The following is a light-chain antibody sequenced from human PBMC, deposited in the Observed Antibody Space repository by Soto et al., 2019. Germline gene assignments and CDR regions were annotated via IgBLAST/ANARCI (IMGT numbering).Light chain of an antibody. V-gene: IGKV3-11*01. CDR1: QSVSSS. CDR3: QQYNNWPQT. J-gene: IGKJ5*01. CDR2: DAS. Sequence: EIVLTQSPATLSLSPVERATLSCMASQSVSSSLAWYQQKPGQAPRLLIYDASNRATGIPARFSGSGSGTEFTLTISSLQSEDFAVYYCQQYNNWPQTFGQGTRLEIK.